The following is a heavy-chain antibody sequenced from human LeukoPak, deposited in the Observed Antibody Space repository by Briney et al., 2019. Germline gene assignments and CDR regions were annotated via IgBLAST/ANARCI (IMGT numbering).Heavy chain of an antibody. J-gene: IGHJ6*02. CDR1: GFTFSSYG. V-gene: IGHV3-30*18. CDR2: ISYDGSNK. Sequence: GGSLRLSCAASGFTFSSYGMHCVRQAPGKGLEWVAVISYDGSNKYYADSMKGRFTISRDNSKNTLYLQMNSLRAEDTAVYYCAKDLEGYYYGSGTWYGLDVWGQGTTVIVSS. D-gene: IGHD3-10*01. CDR3: AKDLEGYYYGSGTWYGLDV.